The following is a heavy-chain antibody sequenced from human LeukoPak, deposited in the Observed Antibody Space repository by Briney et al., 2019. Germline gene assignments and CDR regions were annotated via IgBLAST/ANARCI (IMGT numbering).Heavy chain of an antibody. CDR2: ISGSGGST. J-gene: IGHJ4*02. D-gene: IGHD1-26*01. CDR3: ARQVGPDY. CDR1: GFTFNNYA. Sequence: GGSLRLSCAASGFTFNNYAMTWVRQAPGKGLEWVSAISGSGGSTYYADSVMGRFTISRDNSKNTLYLQMNSLRAEDTAVYYCARQVGPDYWGQGTLVTVSS. V-gene: IGHV3-23*01.